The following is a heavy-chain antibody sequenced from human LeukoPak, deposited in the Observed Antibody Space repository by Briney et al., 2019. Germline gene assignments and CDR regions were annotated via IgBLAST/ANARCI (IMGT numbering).Heavy chain of an antibody. CDR3: ARKISGRSGAFDS. J-gene: IGHJ3*02. V-gene: IGHV3-21*01. D-gene: IGHD1-26*01. CDR2: ISSSSYI. Sequence: GGSLRLSCAASGFTFSSYSMNWVRQAPGKGLEWVSSISSSSYIYYADSVKGRFTISRDNAKNSLYLQMNSLRAEDTAVYYCARKISGRSGAFDSWGQGTMVTVSS. CDR1: GFTFSSYS.